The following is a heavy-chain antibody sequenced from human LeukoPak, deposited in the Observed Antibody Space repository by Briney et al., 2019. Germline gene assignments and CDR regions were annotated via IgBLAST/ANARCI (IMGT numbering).Heavy chain of an antibody. J-gene: IGHJ6*04. CDR3: ARASGTGAV. Sequence: GGALRDSCAASGFTFSSYWMHWVRQAPGKGLVWVSRINTDGSSTDYADSVKGRFSISRDNAKNTLYLQMNSLRDEDTAVYYCARASGTGAVWGKGTTVTVSS. CDR1: GFTFSSYW. CDR2: INTDGSST. V-gene: IGHV3-74*01. D-gene: IGHD3-3*01.